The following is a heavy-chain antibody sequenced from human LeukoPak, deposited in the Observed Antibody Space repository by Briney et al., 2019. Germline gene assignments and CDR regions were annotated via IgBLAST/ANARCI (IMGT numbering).Heavy chain of an antibody. Sequence: SETLSLACTVSGGSVASNPYYWGWIRQPPGQGLEWIVTISYSGSTYYNPSLKSRLTISVDTSKNQFSLKLSSVAAADTAVYYCARLDGFSYGYLYYFDHWGQGTLVTVSS. CDR3: ARLDGFSYGYLYYFDH. D-gene: IGHD5-18*01. V-gene: IGHV4-39*01. CDR1: GGSVASNPYY. J-gene: IGHJ4*02. CDR2: ISYSGST.